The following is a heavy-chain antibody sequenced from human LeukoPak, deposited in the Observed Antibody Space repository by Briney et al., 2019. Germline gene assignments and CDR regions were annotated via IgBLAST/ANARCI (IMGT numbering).Heavy chain of an antibody. Sequence: ASVKVSCKVSGYTLTELSMHWVRQAPGKGLEWMGGFDPEDGETICAQKFQGRVTMTEDTSTDTAYMELSSLRSEDTAVYYCATDGDYYDSSGYSWGQGTLVTVSS. J-gene: IGHJ5*02. V-gene: IGHV1-24*01. CDR3: ATDGDYYDSSGYS. CDR1: GYTLTELS. CDR2: FDPEDGET. D-gene: IGHD3-22*01.